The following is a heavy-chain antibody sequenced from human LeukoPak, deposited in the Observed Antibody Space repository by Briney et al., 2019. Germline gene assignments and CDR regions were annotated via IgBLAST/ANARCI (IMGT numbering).Heavy chain of an antibody. CDR3: ARDRGYCSGGSCYLGDWFDP. Sequence: SVKVSCKASGGTFSSYAISWVRQAPGQGLEWMGGIIPIFGTANYAQKFQGRVTITADKSTSTAYMELSSLRSEDTAVYYCARDRGYCSGGSCYLGDWFDPWGQGTLVTVSS. CDR1: GGTFSSYA. CDR2: IIPIFGTA. J-gene: IGHJ5*02. D-gene: IGHD2-15*01. V-gene: IGHV1-69*06.